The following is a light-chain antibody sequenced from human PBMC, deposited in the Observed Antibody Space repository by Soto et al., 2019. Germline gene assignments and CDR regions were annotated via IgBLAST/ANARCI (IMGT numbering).Light chain of an antibody. CDR1: QSVSSSY. J-gene: IGKJ4*01. V-gene: IGKV3-20*01. CDR3: QQYGSSRLT. Sequence: EIVLTQSPGTLSLSPGERATLSCRASQSVSSSYLAWYQQKPGQAPRLLIYGASSRATGIPDRFSGSGSGTDFTLTNSRLEPEDFAVYYCQQYGSSRLTFGGGTKVEIK. CDR2: GAS.